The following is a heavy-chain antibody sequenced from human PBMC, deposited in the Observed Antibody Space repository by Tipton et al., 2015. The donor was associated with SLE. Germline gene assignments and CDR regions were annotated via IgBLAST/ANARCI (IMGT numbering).Heavy chain of an antibody. CDR1: GFTFSSYG. D-gene: IGHD3-3*01. Sequence: SGFTFSSYGMHWVRQAPGKGLEWVAFIRYDGSNKYYADSVKGRFTISRDNSKNTLYLQMNSLRAEDTAVYYCAKDGFLEWLFDYWGQGTLVTVSS. J-gene: IGHJ4*02. V-gene: IGHV3-30*02. CDR2: IRYDGSNK. CDR3: AKDGFLEWLFDY.